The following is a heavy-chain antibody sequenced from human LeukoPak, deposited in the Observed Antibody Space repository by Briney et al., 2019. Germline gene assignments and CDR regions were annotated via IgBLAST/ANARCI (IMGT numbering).Heavy chain of an antibody. CDR2: IYYSGST. V-gene: IGHV4-30-4*01. J-gene: IGHJ4*02. Sequence: SQTLSLTCTVSGGSISSGDYCWSRIRQPPGKGLEWIGYIYYSGSTYYNPSLKSRVTISVDTSKNQFSLKLSSVTAADTAVYYCAREGVTGYSTWGQGTLVTVSS. CDR1: GGSISSGDYC. D-gene: IGHD6-13*01. CDR3: AREGVTGYST.